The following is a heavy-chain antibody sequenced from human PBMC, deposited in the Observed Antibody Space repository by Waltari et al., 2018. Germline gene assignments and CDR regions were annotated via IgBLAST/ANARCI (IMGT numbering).Heavy chain of an antibody. CDR3: ARGLVATPRPYYYYYGMDV. CDR2: MKPNSGNT. D-gene: IGHD5-12*01. J-gene: IGHJ6*02. V-gene: IGHV1-8*01. CDR1: GYPFTSYD. Sequence: QVQLVQSGAEVKKPGASVKVSCKASGYPFTSYDINWVRQAPGQGLEWMGWMKPNSGNTGDAQKIQGRVSKTRNTSTSTAYMELSSLRSEGTAAYDWARGLVATPRPYYYYYGMDVWGQGTTVTVSS.